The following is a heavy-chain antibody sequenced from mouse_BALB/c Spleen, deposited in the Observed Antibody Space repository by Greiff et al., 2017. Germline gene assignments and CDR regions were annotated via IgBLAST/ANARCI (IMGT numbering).Heavy chain of an antibody. Sequence: QVQLQQPGAELVKPGASVKMSCKASGYTFTSYNMHWVKQTPGQGLEWIGAIYPGNGDTSYNQKFKGKATLTADKSSSTAYMQLSSLTSEDSAVYYCASFDYDDHAYWGQGTLVTVSA. D-gene: IGHD2-4*01. CDR3: ASFDYDDHAY. J-gene: IGHJ3*01. CDR2: IYPGNGDT. CDR1: GYTFTSYN. V-gene: IGHV1-12*01.